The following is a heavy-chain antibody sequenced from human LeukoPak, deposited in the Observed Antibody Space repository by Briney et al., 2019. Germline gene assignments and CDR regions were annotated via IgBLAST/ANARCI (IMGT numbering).Heavy chain of an antibody. CDR2: IYYRAKWYI. V-gene: IGHV6-1*01. D-gene: IGHD6-13*01. CDR3: ARESSSSWHYYMDV. CDR1: GDSVSSKSAG. Sequence: SQTLSLTCAISGDSVSSKSAGWSWIRQSPSRGLEWLGRIYYRAKWYIDYAASVTSRISINPDTSKNQFSLQLNSVTPEDTAVYYCARESSSSWHYYMDVWGKGTTVTICS. J-gene: IGHJ6*03.